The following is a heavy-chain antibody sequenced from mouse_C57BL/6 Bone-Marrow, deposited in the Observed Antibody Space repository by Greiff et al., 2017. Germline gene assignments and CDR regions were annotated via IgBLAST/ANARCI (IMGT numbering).Heavy chain of an antibody. CDR1: GFNIKDDY. V-gene: IGHV14-4*01. D-gene: IGHD2-4*01. Sequence: EVKLQQSGAELVRPGASVKLSCTASGFNIKDDYMHWVKQRPEQGLEWIGWIDPENGDTEYASKFQGKATITADTSSNTAYLQLSSLTSEDTAVYYCTTGYEYPWWYFDVWGTGTTVTVSS. CDR3: TTGYEYPWWYFDV. CDR2: IDPENGDT. J-gene: IGHJ1*03.